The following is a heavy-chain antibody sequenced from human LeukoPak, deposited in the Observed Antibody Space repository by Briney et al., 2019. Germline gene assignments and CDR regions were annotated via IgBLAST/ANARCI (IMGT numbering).Heavy chain of an antibody. CDR2: IWYDGSNK. V-gene: IGHV3-33*01. CDR1: GFTFSSYG. CDR3: ARVRSGSSAGNYGMDV. D-gene: IGHD1-26*01. J-gene: IGHJ6*02. Sequence: GGSLRLSCAASGFTFSSYGMHWVRQAPGKGLEWVAVIWYDGSNKYYADSVKGRFTISRDNAKNTLYVQMNSLRAEDTAVYYCARVRSGSSAGNYGMDVWGQGTTVTVSS.